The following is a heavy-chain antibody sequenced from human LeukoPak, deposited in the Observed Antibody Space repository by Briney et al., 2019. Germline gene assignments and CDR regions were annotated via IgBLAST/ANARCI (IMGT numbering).Heavy chain of an antibody. J-gene: IGHJ5*02. CDR3: AKVQDDYGDYGLGFDP. D-gene: IGHD4-17*01. Sequence: GGSLRLSCAASGFTFSSYGMHWVRQAPGKGLEWVAVISYDGSNKYYADSVKGRFTISGDNSKNTLYLQMNSLRAEGTAVYYCAKVQDDYGDYGLGFDPWGQGTLVTVSS. V-gene: IGHV3-30*18. CDR1: GFTFSSYG. CDR2: ISYDGSNK.